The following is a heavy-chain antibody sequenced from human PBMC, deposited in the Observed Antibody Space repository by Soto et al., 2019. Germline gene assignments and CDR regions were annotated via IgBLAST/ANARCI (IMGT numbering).Heavy chain of an antibody. CDR2: ISYDGSNK. D-gene: IGHD5-12*01. J-gene: IGHJ4*02. CDR1: GFTFSSYA. V-gene: IGHV3-30-3*01. CDR3: AREWLPFDY. Sequence: QVQLVESGGGVVQPGRSLRLSCAASGFTFSSYAMHWVRQAPGKGLEWVAVISYDGSNKNYADSVKGRFTISRDNSKNTLYLQMNSLRAEDTAVYYCAREWLPFDYWGQGTLVTVSS.